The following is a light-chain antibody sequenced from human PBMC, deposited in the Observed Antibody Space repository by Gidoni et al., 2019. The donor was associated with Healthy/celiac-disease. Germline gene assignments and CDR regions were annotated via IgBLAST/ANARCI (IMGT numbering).Light chain of an antibody. CDR3: QVWDSSSDHYV. CDR1: NIGSKS. V-gene: IGLV3-21*04. J-gene: IGLJ1*01. CDR2: YDS. Sequence: SYVLTHPLSVSVAPGKTARITCGGNNIGSKSVHWYQQKPGQAPVLVIYYDSDRPSGIPERFSGSNSGNTATLTISRVEAGDEADYYCQVWDSSSDHYVFGTGTKVTVL.